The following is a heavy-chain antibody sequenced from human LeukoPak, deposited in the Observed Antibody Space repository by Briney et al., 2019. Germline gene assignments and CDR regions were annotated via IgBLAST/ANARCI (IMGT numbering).Heavy chain of an antibody. J-gene: IGHJ4*02. V-gene: IGHV3-7*01. CDR1: GFFFSNYW. CDR3: VRLMWGVITYDF. CDR2: VRPDGGQA. D-gene: IGHD2-8*01. Sequence: GGSLRLSCAASGFFFSNYWMSWVRQAPGKGLEWVASVRPDGGQAYYLDSIKGRFTIYRDNAENSLYLKMGSLRAEDTAGYYCVRLMWGVITYDFWGQGTLVTVSS.